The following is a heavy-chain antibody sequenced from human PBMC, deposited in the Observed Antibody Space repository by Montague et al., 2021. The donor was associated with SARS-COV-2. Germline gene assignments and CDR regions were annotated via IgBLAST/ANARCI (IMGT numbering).Heavy chain of an antibody. D-gene: IGHD6-6*01. CDR3: ARSGGEQRVRARYYYYHGMDV. CDR2: INHSGST. Sequence: SETLSLTCAVYGGSFSGYYWSWIRQPPGKGLEWIGEINHSGSTNYNPSLKSRVTISVDTSKNQFSLKLSSVTAADTAVYYCARSGGEQRVRARYYYYHGMDVWGQGTTVTVSS. V-gene: IGHV4-34*01. J-gene: IGHJ6*02. CDR1: GGSFSGYY.